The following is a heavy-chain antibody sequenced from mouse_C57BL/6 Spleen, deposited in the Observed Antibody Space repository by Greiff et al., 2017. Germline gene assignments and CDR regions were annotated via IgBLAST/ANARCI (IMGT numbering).Heavy chain of an antibody. CDR2: IYPGDGDT. CDR1: GYAFSSSW. J-gene: IGHJ4*01. D-gene: IGHD2-1*01. CDR3: ARGGYYGNYYYAMDY. V-gene: IGHV1-82*01. Sequence: VQLQQSGPELVKPGASVKISCKASGYAFSSSWMNWVKQRPGKGLEWIGRIYPGDGDTNYNGKFKGKATLTADKSSSTAYMQLSSLTSEDSAVYFCARGGYYGNYYYAMDYWGQGTSVTVSS.